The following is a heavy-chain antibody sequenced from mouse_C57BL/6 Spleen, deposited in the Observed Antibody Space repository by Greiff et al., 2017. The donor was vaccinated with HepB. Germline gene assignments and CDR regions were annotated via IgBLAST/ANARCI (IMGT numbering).Heavy chain of an antibody. CDR2: ISNGGGST. D-gene: IGHD4-1*01. V-gene: IGHV5-12*01. J-gene: IGHJ2*01. CDR3: ATLTGTVDY. CDR1: GFTFSDYY. Sequence: EVQRVESGGGLVQPGGSLKLSCAASGFTFSDYYMYWVRQTPEKRLEWVAYISNGGGSTYYPDTVKGRFTISRDNAKKTLYLQRSRLKSEDTAMYYCATLTGTVDYWGQGTTLTVSS.